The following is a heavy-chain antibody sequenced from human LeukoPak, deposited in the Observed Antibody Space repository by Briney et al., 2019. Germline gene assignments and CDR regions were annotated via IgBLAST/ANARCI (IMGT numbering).Heavy chain of an antibody. J-gene: IGHJ4*02. Sequence: GGSLRLSCAASGFTVSSNYMSWVRQAPGKGLEWVSVIYSGGTTYYADSVKGRFTISRDNSKNTLYLQMNSLRAEDTAVYYRARGPQGSDDYWGQGTLVTVSS. CDR3: ARGPQGSDDY. CDR1: GFTVSSNY. V-gene: IGHV3-53*01. CDR2: IYSGGTT.